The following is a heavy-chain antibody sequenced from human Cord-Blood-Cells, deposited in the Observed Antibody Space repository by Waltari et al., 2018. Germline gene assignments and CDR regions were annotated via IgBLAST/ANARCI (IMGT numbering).Heavy chain of an antibody. D-gene: IGHD6-13*01. CDR2: ISSSSSYI. CDR3: ARDSSSSWYYYYYGMDV. J-gene: IGHJ6*02. Sequence: EVQLVESGGGLVKPGGSLRLSCAASGFTCSSYSMNWVRQAPGKGREWVSSISSSSSYIYDADSVKGRFTISRDNAKNSLYLQMNSLRAEDTAVYYCARDSSSSWYYYYYGMDVWGQGTTVTVSS. V-gene: IGHV3-21*01. CDR1: GFTCSSYS.